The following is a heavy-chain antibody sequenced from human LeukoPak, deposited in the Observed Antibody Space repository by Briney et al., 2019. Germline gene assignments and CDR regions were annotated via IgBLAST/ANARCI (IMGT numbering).Heavy chain of an antibody. V-gene: IGHV3-7*02. Sequence: PGGCLRLSCVASGFTFSSYWMTWVRRVPGKGLAWVANVKHDGSDKYYVDSVKGRFTISRDNAKNSLYLQMNSLRAEDTAVYYCATAYDDSSGYYPNWFDPWGQGTLVTVSS. CDR1: GFTFSSYW. CDR2: VKHDGSDK. D-gene: IGHD3-22*01. CDR3: ATAYDDSSGYYPNWFDP. J-gene: IGHJ5*02.